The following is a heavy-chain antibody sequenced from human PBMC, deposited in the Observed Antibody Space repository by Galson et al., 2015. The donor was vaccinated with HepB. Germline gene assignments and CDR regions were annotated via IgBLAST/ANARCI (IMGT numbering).Heavy chain of an antibody. CDR3: ASRFVRTSFYYMDV. J-gene: IGHJ6*03. Sequence: ETLSLTCAVYGGSFSGYYWSWIRQPPGKGLEWIGEINHSGSTNYNPSHKSRVTISVDTSKNQFSLKLSSVTAADTAVYYCASRFVRTSFYYMDVWGKGTTVTVSS. CDR2: INHSGST. D-gene: IGHD2-2*01. CDR1: GGSFSGYY. V-gene: IGHV4-34*01.